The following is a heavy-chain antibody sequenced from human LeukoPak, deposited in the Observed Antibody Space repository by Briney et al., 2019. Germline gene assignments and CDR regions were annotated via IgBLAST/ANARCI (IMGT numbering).Heavy chain of an antibody. Sequence: ASVKVSCKASGYTFTGYYMHWVRQAPGQGLEWMGWINPNSGGTNYAQKLQGRVTMTTDTSTSTAYMELRSLRSDDTAVYYCARLHDFWSGYYRGGVWFDPWGQGTLVTVSS. CDR2: INPNSGGT. D-gene: IGHD3-3*01. V-gene: IGHV1-2*02. CDR1: GYTFTGYY. CDR3: ARLHDFWSGYYRGGVWFDP. J-gene: IGHJ5*02.